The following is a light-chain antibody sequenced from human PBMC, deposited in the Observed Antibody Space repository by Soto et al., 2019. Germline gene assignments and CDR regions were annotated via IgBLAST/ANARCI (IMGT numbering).Light chain of an antibody. CDR1: QSVSSSY. Sequence: EIVLKQSPGTLSLYTGERATLPCRASQSVSSSYLAWYQQKPGQAPRLLIYGASSRATGIPDRFSGSGSGTDFTLTINRLEPEDFAMYYCHHFGSSQTFGQGTKVDIK. CDR3: HHFGSSQT. J-gene: IGKJ1*01. CDR2: GAS. V-gene: IGKV3-20*01.